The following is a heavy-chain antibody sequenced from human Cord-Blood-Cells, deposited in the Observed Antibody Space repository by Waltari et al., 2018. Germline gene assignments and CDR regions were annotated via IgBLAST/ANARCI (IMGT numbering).Heavy chain of an antibody. Sequence: QVQLQQWGAGLLKPSETLSLTCAVYGGSFSGYYWSWIRQPPGKGLEWIGEINHSGSTNYNPSLKSRVTRSVDTSKNQFSLKLSSVTAADTAVYYCARGVGWGSPRDVDYWGQGTLVTVSS. J-gene: IGHJ4*02. CDR3: ARGVGWGSPRDVDY. CDR2: INHSGST. D-gene: IGHD2-21*01. V-gene: IGHV4-34*01. CDR1: GGSFSGYY.